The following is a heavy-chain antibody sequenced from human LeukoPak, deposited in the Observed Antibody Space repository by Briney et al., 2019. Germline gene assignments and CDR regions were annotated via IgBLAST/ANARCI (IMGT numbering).Heavy chain of an antibody. CDR1: GFTFSSFA. V-gene: IGHV3-23*01. CDR2: IHGGGGGK. CDR3: AKAAVGDVFSFDY. D-gene: IGHD1-26*01. J-gene: IGHJ4*02. Sequence: GGSLRLSCAASGFTFSSFAMSWVRQAPGKGLEWVSAIHGGGGGKYYADYVRGRFTISRDNSKNTLYLQMNSLRAEDTAVYYCAKAAVGDVFSFDYWGQGTLVTVSS.